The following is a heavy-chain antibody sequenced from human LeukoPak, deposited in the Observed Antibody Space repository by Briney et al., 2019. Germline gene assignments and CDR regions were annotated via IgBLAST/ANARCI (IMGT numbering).Heavy chain of an antibody. V-gene: IGHV3-21*01. CDR2: ITSGSGYI. CDR3: ATRASHAWTFDY. J-gene: IGHJ4*02. CDR1: GFIFSSYS. D-gene: IGHD1-1*01. Sequence: GGSLRLSCAASGFIFSSYSMNWVRQAPGKGLEWVSSITSGSGYIYYAASVKGRFTISRDNAKNSLYLEMNSLRAEDTAVYSCATRASHAWTFDYWGQGTLVTVSS.